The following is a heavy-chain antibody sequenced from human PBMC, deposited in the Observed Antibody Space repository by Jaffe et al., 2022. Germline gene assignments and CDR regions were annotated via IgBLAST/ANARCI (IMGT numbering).Heavy chain of an antibody. Sequence: EVQLVQSGAEVKKPGESLKISCKGSGYSFTSYWIGWVRQMPGKGLEWMGIIYPGDSDTRYSPSFQGQVTISADKSISTAYLQWSSLKASDTAMYYCVRPRKPSIQLDAFDIWGQGTMVTVSS. CDR2: IYPGDSDT. D-gene: IGHD5-18*01. CDR1: GYSFTSYW. CDR3: VRPRKPSIQLDAFDI. J-gene: IGHJ3*02. V-gene: IGHV5-51*03.